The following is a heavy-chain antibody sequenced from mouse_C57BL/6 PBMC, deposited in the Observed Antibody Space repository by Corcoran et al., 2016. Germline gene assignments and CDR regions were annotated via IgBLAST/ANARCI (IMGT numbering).Heavy chain of an antibody. V-gene: IGHV9-3*01. D-gene: IGHD2-1*01. J-gene: IGHJ3*01. CDR1: GYTFTTYG. Sequence: QIQLVQSGPELKKPGETVKISCKASGYTFTTYGMSWVKQAPGKGLKWMGWINTYSGVPTYADDFKGRFAFSLETSASTAYLQINNLKNEDTATYFCARGGNFPAWFAYWGQGTLVTVSA. CDR3: ARGGNFPAWFAY. CDR2: INTYSGVP.